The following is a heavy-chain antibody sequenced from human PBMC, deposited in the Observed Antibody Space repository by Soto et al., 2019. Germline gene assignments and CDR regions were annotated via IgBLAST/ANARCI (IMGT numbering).Heavy chain of an antibody. Sequence: QVQLVQSGAEVKKPGSSVKVSCKASGGTFSSYAISWVRQAPGQGLEWMGGIIPIFGTANYAQKFQGRVTMTGDDATSRAYMELSSRRSEDTAVYYCARGGGTTSYYYYGMDVWGQGTTVTVSS. D-gene: IGHD1-7*01. CDR1: GGTFSSYA. J-gene: IGHJ6*02. CDR3: ARGGGTTSYYYYGMDV. V-gene: IGHV1-69*12. CDR2: IIPIFGTA.